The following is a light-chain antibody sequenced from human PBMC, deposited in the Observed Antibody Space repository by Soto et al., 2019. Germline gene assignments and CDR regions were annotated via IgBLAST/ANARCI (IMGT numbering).Light chain of an antibody. V-gene: IGLV2-8*01. Sequence: QSALTQPPSASGSPGQSVTISCTGASSDIGAYNYVSWFQQHPGKAPKLIIYEVTKRPSGVPDRFSGSKSGNTASLTVSGLQAEDEADYYCSSYAGSNDVFGTGTKVTVL. CDR3: SSYAGSNDV. CDR2: EVT. CDR1: SSDIGAYNY. J-gene: IGLJ1*01.